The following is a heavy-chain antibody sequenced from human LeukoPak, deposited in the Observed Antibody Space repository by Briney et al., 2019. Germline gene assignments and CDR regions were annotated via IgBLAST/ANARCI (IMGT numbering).Heavy chain of an antibody. CDR2: INPSGGST. V-gene: IGHV1-46*01. J-gene: IGHJ6*03. CDR1: GYTFTSYY. D-gene: IGHD3-9*01. Sequence: GASVKVSCKASGYTFTSYYMHWVRQAPGQGLEWMGIINPSGGSTSYAQKFQGRVTMTRDMSTSTVYMELSSLRSEDTAVYYCARDAVLRYFDWLPHDYYYYMDVWGKGTTVTVSS. CDR3: ARDAVLRYFDWLPHDYYYYMDV.